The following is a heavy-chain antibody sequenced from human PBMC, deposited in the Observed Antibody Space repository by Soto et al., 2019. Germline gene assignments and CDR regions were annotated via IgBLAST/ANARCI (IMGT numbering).Heavy chain of an antibody. D-gene: IGHD2-15*01. Sequence: PGGSLRLSCAASGFTFSSYGMHWVRQAPGKGLEWVAVISYDGSNKYYADSVKGRFTISRDNSKNTLYLQMNSLRAEDTAVYYCAKDLGRSGGLFDYWGQGTLVTVSS. J-gene: IGHJ4*02. CDR3: AKDLGRSGGLFDY. CDR2: ISYDGSNK. V-gene: IGHV3-30*18. CDR1: GFTFSSYG.